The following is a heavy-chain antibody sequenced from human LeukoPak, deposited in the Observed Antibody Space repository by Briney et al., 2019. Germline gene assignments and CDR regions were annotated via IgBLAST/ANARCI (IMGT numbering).Heavy chain of an antibody. J-gene: IGHJ4*02. Sequence: PGRSLRLSCAASGFTFSSYGMHWVRQAPGKGLEWVAAISYDGKNIHYVDSVKGRFTISRDISKSTVYLQMNSLRAEDTAVYYCARTYSRESGYDFVFHYWGQGTLVTVSS. V-gene: IGHV3-33*01. CDR3: ARTYSRESGYDFVFHY. CDR1: GFTFSSYG. D-gene: IGHD5-12*01. CDR2: ISYDGKNI.